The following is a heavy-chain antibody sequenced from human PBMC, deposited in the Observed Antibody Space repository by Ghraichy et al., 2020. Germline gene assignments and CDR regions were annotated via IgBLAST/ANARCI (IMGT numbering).Heavy chain of an antibody. D-gene: IGHD3-10*01. CDR2: IDHTGST. CDR1: GGAIGSYY. J-gene: IGHJ5*02. Sequence: SETLSLTCIVSGGAIGSYYWSWVRQSPEKGLEWIGYIDHTGSTTYNPSLKSRVSISVDRSKNQFNLNLRSMTAADTAIYYCARQKGPGGKASIWFDEINENWVDPWGQGIRVTVSS. CDR3: ARQKGPGGKASIWFDEINENWVDP. V-gene: IGHV4-59*08.